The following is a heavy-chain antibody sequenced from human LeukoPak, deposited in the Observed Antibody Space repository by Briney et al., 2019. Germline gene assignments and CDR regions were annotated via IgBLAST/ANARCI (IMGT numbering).Heavy chain of an antibody. Sequence: SETLSLTCLVSGDSISRHYWTWVRQPPGKGLDWIGYISHTGSTTYNPSLTSRVTISMDTSKNQFSLTLTSMTAADTAVYYCARLLRATWFDPWGQGTLVTVSS. CDR3: ARLLRATWFDP. J-gene: IGHJ5*02. D-gene: IGHD1-26*01. CDR1: GDSISRHY. CDR2: ISHTGST. V-gene: IGHV4-59*11.